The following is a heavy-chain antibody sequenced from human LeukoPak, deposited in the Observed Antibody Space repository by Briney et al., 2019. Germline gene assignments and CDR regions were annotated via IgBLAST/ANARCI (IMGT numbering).Heavy chain of an antibody. CDR1: GFTFNSYE. CDR3: ARGVYDSSGYYHY. J-gene: IGHJ4*02. CDR2: ITSSGTTI. Sequence: GGSLRLSCAASGFTFNSYEMNWVRQAPGKGLEWGSYITSSGTTIYYADSVKGRFTISRDSAKNSLYLQMNSLRAEDTAVYYCARGVYDSSGYYHYWGQGTLVTVSS. D-gene: IGHD3-22*01. V-gene: IGHV3-48*03.